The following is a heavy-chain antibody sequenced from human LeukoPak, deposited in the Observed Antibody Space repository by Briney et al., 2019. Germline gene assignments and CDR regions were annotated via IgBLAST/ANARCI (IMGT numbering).Heavy chain of an antibody. CDR2: INPSGGST. CDR3: ARDQTAEMASLGAKDY. CDR1: GYTFTSYY. Sequence: ASVKVSCKASGYTFTSYYMHWVRQAPGQGLEWMGIINPSGGSTSYAQKFQGRVTMTRDRSTSTVYMELSSLRSGDTAVYYCARDQTAEMASLGAKDYWGQGTLVTVSS. J-gene: IGHJ4*02. V-gene: IGHV1-46*01. D-gene: IGHD5-24*01.